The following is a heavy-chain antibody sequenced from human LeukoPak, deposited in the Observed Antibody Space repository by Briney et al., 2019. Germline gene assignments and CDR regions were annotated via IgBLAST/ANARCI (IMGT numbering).Heavy chain of an antibody. CDR1: GITFSSWW. CDR2: IKQDVSEK. V-gene: IGHV3-7*05. CDR3: ARPIVATNLDY. J-gene: IGHJ4*02. Sequence: GGSLRLSWGASGITFSSWWMSWLRQAPGKGLEWVANIKQDVSEKYYVDSVKGRFTISRDNAKNSLYLQMNSLRAEDTAVYYCARPIVATNLDYWGQGTLVTVSS. D-gene: IGHD5-12*01.